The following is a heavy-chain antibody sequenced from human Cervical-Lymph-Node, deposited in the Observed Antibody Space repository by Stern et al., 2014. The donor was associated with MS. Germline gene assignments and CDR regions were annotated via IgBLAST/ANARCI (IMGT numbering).Heavy chain of an antibody. CDR2: VYSDGST. D-gene: IGHD1-26*01. Sequence: EQLLESGPGLVKPSETVSLTCTVSGGSMSSKYWNWIRPPPGKGLEWIGYVYSDGSTNYNPSLKSRVIISLDTSTNQFSLSLTSVTAADTAVYYCARVTGRGTRQNWFDSWGQGTLVTVSS. CDR3: ARVTGRGTRQNWFDS. J-gene: IGHJ5*01. CDR1: GGSMSSKY. V-gene: IGHV4-59*01.